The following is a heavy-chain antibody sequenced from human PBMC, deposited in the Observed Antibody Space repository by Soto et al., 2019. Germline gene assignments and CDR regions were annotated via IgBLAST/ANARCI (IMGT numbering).Heavy chain of an antibody. Sequence: GGSLRLSCAASGFTFSSYAMHWVRQAPGKGLEWVAVISYDGSNKYYADSVKGRFTISRDNSKNTLYLQMNSLRAEDTAVYYCARDRPNYSNYAGTIDYWGQGTLVTVSS. J-gene: IGHJ4*02. D-gene: IGHD4-4*01. CDR3: ARDRPNYSNYAGTIDY. CDR2: ISYDGSNK. V-gene: IGHV3-30-3*01. CDR1: GFTFSSYA.